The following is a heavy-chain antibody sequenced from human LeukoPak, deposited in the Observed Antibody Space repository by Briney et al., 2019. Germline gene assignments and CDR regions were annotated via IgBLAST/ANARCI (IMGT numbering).Heavy chain of an antibody. CDR1: GYTFTSYG. CDR2: ISAYNGNT. J-gene: IGHJ6*03. D-gene: IGHD4-11*01. V-gene: IGHV1-18*01. Sequence: ASLKVSCKASGYTFTSYGISWVRQAPGQGLEWMGWISAYNGNTNYAQKLQGRVTMTTDTSTSTAYMELRSLRSDDTAVYYCARATGPDYYYYYMDVWGKGTTVTVSS. CDR3: ARATGPDYYYYYMDV.